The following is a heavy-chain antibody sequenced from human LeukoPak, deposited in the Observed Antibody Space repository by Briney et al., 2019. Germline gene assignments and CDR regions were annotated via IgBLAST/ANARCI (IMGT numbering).Heavy chain of an antibody. Sequence: PGGSLRLSCAASGFTFSTYGMNWVRQAPGKGLEWVAIIWYDGNNKYYADSVKGRFTISRDNAKNSLYLQMNSLRAEDTAVYYCAGPMTSIDYWGQGTLVTVSS. CDR3: AGPMTSIDY. CDR1: GFTFSTYG. CDR2: IWYDGNNK. J-gene: IGHJ4*02. V-gene: IGHV3-33*03.